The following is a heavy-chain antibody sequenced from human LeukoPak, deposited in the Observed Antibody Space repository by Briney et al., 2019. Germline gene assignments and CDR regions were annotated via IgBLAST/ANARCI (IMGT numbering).Heavy chain of an antibody. J-gene: IGHJ5*02. D-gene: IGHD3-22*01. Sequence: SETLSLTCTVSGGSISSSSYYWGWIRQPPGKGLEWIGSIYYSGSTYYNPSLKSRVTISVDTSKNQFSLKLSSVTAADTAVYYCARYYYDSSGYYLDNWFDPWGQGTLVTVSS. V-gene: IGHV4-39*01. CDR3: ARYYYDSSGYYLDNWFDP. CDR1: GGSISSSSYY. CDR2: IYYSGST.